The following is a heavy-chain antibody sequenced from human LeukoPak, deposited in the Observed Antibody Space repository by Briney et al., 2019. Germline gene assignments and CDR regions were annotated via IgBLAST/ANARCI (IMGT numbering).Heavy chain of an antibody. CDR2: ISGSGGST. J-gene: IGHJ4*02. CDR3: ASRSSWMAHFDY. V-gene: IGHV3-23*01. CDR1: GFTFSSYA. D-gene: IGHD6-13*01. Sequence: GGSLRLSCAASGFTFSSYAMSCVRQAPGKGLEWVSAISGSGGSTYYADSVKGRFTISRDNSKNTLYLQMNSLRAEDTAVYYCASRSSWMAHFDYWGQGTLVTVSS.